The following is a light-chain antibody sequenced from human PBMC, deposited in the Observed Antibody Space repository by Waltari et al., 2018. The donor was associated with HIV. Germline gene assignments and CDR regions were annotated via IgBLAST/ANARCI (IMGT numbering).Light chain of an antibody. Sequence: YELTQSPPESVSPGQTARISCSGEKLGKRFVSWHQQRPGQSPVMVIYQDSERPSGIPERFSGSNSENTATLTISGTQAMDEADYYCQAWDNNIAVFGGGTKLTVL. CDR3: QAWDNNIAV. V-gene: IGLV3-1*01. CDR1: KLGKRF. CDR2: QDS. J-gene: IGLJ2*01.